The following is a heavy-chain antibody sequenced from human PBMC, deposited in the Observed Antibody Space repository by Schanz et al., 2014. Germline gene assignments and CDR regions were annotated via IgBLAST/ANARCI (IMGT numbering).Heavy chain of an antibody. Sequence: VQLLESGGGLVQPGGSLRLSCAASGFTFSSYAMHWVRQAPGKGLEWVAVISYDGSHKFSADSVKGRFTISRDNSKNTLYLQMNSLRAEDTAVYYCAKDLYSSSWYYYYVMEVWSKGTTVTVSS. CDR1: GFTFSSYA. V-gene: IGHV3-30*18. J-gene: IGHJ6*04. CDR3: AKDLYSSSWYYYYVMEV. D-gene: IGHD6-13*01. CDR2: ISYDGSHK.